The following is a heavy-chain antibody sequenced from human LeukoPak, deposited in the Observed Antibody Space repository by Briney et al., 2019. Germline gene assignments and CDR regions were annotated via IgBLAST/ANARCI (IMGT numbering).Heavy chain of an antibody. CDR2: IKQDGSEK. V-gene: IGHV3-7*01. CDR1: GFTFSSYW. D-gene: IGHD4-17*01. CDR3: ARPNRPSYGDPTWDY. J-gene: IGHJ4*02. Sequence: GGSLRLSCAASGFTFSSYWMSWVRQAPGKGLEWVANIKQDGSEKYYVDSVKGRFTISRDKAKNSLYLQMNSLRAKDTAVYYCARPNRPSYGDPTWDYWGQGTLVTVSS.